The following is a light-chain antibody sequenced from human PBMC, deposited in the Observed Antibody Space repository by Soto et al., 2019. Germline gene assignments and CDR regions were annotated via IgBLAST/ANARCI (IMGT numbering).Light chain of an antibody. CDR3: QQYGSSPAWT. J-gene: IGKJ1*01. Sequence: EIVLTQSPGTLSLSPGERATLSCRASQSVSSSYLAWYQQKPGQAPRLLIYGASSRATGIPDRFSGSGSGTDFTLAISRLEPEAFAVYYCQQYGSSPAWTFGHGTKVEIK. CDR2: GAS. V-gene: IGKV3-20*01. CDR1: QSVSSSY.